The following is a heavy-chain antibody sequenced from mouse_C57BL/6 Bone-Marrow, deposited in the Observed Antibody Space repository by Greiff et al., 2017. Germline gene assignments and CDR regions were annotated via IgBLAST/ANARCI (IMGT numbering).Heavy chain of an antibody. CDR3: ARMATVRGDY. Sequence: EVKLVESGPGLVKPSQSLSLTCSVTGYSITSGYYWNWIRQLPGNKLEWMGYISYDGSNNYNPSLKNRISITRDTSKNQFFLKLNSVTTEDTATYYCARMATVRGDYWGQGTSVTVSS. CDR1: GYSITSGYY. CDR2: ISYDGSN. D-gene: IGHD1-1*01. V-gene: IGHV3-6*01. J-gene: IGHJ4*01.